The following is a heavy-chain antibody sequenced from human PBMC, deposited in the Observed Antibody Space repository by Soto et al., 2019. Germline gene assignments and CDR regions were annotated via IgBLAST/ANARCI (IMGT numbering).Heavy chain of an antibody. Sequence: QVQLVESGGGVVQPGRSLRLSCAASGFTFSSYAMHWVRQAPGKGLEWVAVISYDGSNKYYADSVKGRFTISRDNSKNTLYLQMNSLRAEETAVYYCARDSATTSSGGLYVWGQGNTVTGSS. J-gene: IGHJ6*02. V-gene: IGHV3-30-3*01. CDR2: ISYDGSNK. CDR3: ARDSATTSSGGLYV. CDR1: GFTFSSYA. D-gene: IGHD4-17*01.